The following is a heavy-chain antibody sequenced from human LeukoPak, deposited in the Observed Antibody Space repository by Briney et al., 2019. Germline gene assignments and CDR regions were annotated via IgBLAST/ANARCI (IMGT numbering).Heavy chain of an antibody. CDR3: AGTTTGSLGY. D-gene: IGHD4-17*01. V-gene: IGHV5-10-1*01. CDR1: GYSFTSYW. CDR2: IDPSDSYT. J-gene: IGHJ4*02. Sequence: PGGSLRFYCKGSGYSFTSYWISWVRQMPGKGLEWMGRIDPSDSYTNYSPSFQGHVTISADKSISTAYLQWSSLKASDTAMYYCAGTTTGSLGYWGQGTLVTVSS.